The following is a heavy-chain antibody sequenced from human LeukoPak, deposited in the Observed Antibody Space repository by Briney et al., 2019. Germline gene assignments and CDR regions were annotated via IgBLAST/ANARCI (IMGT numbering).Heavy chain of an antibody. CDR3: ARVGCSSTSCYPDY. J-gene: IGHJ4*02. V-gene: IGHV4-61*02. CDR1: GGSISSGSYY. D-gene: IGHD2-2*01. Sequence: SETLSLTCTVSGGSISSGSYYWSWIRQPAGKGLEWIGRIYTSRSTNYNPSLKSRVTISVDTSKNQFSLKLSSVTAADTAVYYCARVGCSSTSCYPDYWGQGTLVTVSS. CDR2: IYTSRST.